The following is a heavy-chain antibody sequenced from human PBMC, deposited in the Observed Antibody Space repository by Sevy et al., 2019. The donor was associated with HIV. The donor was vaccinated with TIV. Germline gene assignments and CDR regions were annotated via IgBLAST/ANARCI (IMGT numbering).Heavy chain of an antibody. CDR3: ATQQQLVLFDAFDI. CDR2: ISGSGYST. Sequence: GGSLRLSCAASGFTFSSYAMSWVRQAPGKGLEWVSAISGSGYSTYYADSVKGRFTISRDNSKNTLYLQMNSLRAEDTAVYFCATQQQLVLFDAFDIWGQWTMVTVSS. V-gene: IGHV3-23*01. J-gene: IGHJ3*02. D-gene: IGHD6-13*01. CDR1: GFTFSSYA.